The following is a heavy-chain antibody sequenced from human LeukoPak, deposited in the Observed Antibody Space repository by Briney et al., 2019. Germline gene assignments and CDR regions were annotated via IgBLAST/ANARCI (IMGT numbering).Heavy chain of an antibody. D-gene: IGHD3-9*01. CDR2: ICGSGGRT. CDR1: GFTFSSFG. Sequence: PGGTLRLSCAASGFTFSSFGMSWVRQAPGKGLEWVSAICGSGGRTYSADSVKGRFTTSRDNTKNTLYLQMNGPSAETTAIYYSARFPLVINASIDYWGQGTLVTVSS. CDR3: ARFPLVINASIDY. J-gene: IGHJ4*02. V-gene: IGHV3-23*01.